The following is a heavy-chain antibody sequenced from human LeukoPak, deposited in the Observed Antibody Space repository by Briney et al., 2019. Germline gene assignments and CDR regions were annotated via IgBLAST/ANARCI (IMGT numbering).Heavy chain of an antibody. CDR3: ARGNRLIAAAGNGIDY. D-gene: IGHD6-13*01. V-gene: IGHV1-18*01. J-gene: IGHJ4*02. Sequence: WASVKVSCKASGYTFTSYGISWVRQAPGQGLEWMGWISAYNGKTNYAQKLQGRVTMTTDTSTSTAYMELRSLRSDDTAVYYCARGNRLIAAAGNGIDYWGQGTLVTVSS. CDR1: GYTFTSYG. CDR2: ISAYNGKT.